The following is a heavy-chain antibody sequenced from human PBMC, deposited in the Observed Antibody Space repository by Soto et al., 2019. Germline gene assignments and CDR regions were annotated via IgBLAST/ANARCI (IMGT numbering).Heavy chain of an antibody. Sequence: QVQLQESGPGLVKPSETLSLICTVSNDSITNYYWNWIRQPPGKGLEWIGYLSHTGITNYNPSLRGRVTISGDTSKNQFSLRRSSVTAADTATYYCARESEMVLSDLYYFDYWGRGTLVTVSS. CDR2: LSHTGIT. CDR1: NDSITNYY. D-gene: IGHD2-8*01. V-gene: IGHV4-59*01. J-gene: IGHJ4*02. CDR3: ARESEMVLSDLYYFDY.